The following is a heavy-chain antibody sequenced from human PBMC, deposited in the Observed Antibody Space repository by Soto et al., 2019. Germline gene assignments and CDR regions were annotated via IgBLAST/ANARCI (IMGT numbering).Heavy chain of an antibody. J-gene: IGHJ1*01. CDR1: VGSISSSSYY. Sequence: PSETLSLTCTVSVGSISSSSYYWGWIRQPPGKGLEWIGSIYYSGSTYYNPSLKSRVTISVDTSKNQFSLKLSSVTAADTAVYYCARVERWLQQLQHWGQGTLVTVSS. CDR3: ARVERWLQQLQH. V-gene: IGHV4-39*01. D-gene: IGHD4-4*01. CDR2: IYYSGST.